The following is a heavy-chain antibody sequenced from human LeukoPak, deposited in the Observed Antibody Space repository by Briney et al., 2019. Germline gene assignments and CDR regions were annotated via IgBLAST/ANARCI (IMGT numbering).Heavy chain of an antibody. Sequence: EASVKVSCKASGYTFTNYGINWVRQAPGQGLEWMGWINANDDHTNYAQKFQGRVSMTTDTSTSTAYMELKSLRSDDTAVYYCTRRWGIVDTALARGARFDFWGQGTLVTVSS. CDR2: INANDDHT. CDR1: GYTFTNYG. V-gene: IGHV1-18*01. D-gene: IGHD5-18*01. CDR3: TRRWGIVDTALARGARFDF. J-gene: IGHJ4*02.